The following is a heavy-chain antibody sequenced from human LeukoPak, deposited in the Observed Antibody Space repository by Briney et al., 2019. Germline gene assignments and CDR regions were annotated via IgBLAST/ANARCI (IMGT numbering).Heavy chain of an antibody. J-gene: IGHJ4*02. D-gene: IGHD3-3*01. Sequence: GGSPRLSCAASGFTFSSYSMNWVRQAPGKGLEWVSSISSSSSYIYYADSVKGRFTISRDNAKNSLYLQMSSLRAEDTAVYYCATDRGWRTSGYYLYYFEYWGQGTLVTYSS. CDR3: ATDRGWRTSGYYLYYFEY. CDR2: ISSSSSYI. V-gene: IGHV3-21*01. CDR1: GFTFSSYS.